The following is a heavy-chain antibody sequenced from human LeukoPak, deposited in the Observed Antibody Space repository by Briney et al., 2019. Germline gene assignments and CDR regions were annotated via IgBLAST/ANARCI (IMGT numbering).Heavy chain of an antibody. CDR2: INPNSGGT. V-gene: IGHV1-2*02. Sequence: GSVKVSCKASGYTFTGYYMHWVRQAPGQGLEWMGWINPNSGGTNYAQTFQGRVTMTRDTSISTAYMELSRLRSDDTAVYYCARSNTHVLRYFDWLLSYYFDYWGQGTLVTVSP. CDR3: ARSNTHVLRYFDWLLSYYFDY. CDR1: GYTFTGYY. D-gene: IGHD3-9*01. J-gene: IGHJ4*02.